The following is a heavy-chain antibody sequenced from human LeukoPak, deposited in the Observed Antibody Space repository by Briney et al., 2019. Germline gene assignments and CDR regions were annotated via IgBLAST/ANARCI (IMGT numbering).Heavy chain of an antibody. CDR3: AKDRRDGYNYPSN. D-gene: IGHD5-24*01. Sequence: GGSLRLSCAASGFTFSSYCMRWVRQAPGKGLEWVAVVWLVGANNYYADSVKGRFTISRDHSKNTLYLQMNSLRAEDTAVYYCAKDRRDGYNYPSNWGQGTLVTVSS. CDR2: VWLVGANN. CDR1: GFTFSSYC. J-gene: IGHJ4*02. V-gene: IGHV3-33*06.